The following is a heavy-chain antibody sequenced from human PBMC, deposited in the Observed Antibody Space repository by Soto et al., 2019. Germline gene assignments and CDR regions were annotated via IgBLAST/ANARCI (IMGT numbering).Heavy chain of an antibody. CDR3: ARVSGSSQFAY. CDR2: ISSSSSYI. CDR1: GFTFSSYS. Sequence: EVQLVESGGGLVKPGGSLRLSCAASGFTFSSYSMNWVRQAPGKGLEWVSSISSSSSYIYYADSVKGRFTISRDNAKNSLYLKRNSLRAEDRAVYYWARVSGSSQFAYWGKGPLFTVSS. V-gene: IGHV3-21*01. D-gene: IGHD6-13*01. J-gene: IGHJ4*02.